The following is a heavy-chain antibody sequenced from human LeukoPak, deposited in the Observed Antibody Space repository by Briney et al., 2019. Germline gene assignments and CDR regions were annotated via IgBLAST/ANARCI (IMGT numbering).Heavy chain of an antibody. CDR1: GGTFSSYA. CDR2: IIPIFGTA. Sequence: ASVKVSCKASGGTFSSYAISWVRQAPGQGLEWMGGIIPIFGTANYAQKFQGRVTITADESTSTAYMELSSLRSEDTAVYYCAREGYYGSGSAAGYYYYGMDVWGQGTTVTVSS. J-gene: IGHJ6*02. V-gene: IGHV1-69*01. D-gene: IGHD3-10*01. CDR3: AREGYYGSGSAAGYYYYGMDV.